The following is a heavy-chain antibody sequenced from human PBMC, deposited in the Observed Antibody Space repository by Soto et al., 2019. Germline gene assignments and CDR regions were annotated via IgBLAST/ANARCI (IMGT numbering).Heavy chain of an antibody. CDR3: AKSSSSLYYYYGMDV. CDR2: ISWNSGSI. D-gene: IGHD6-6*01. Sequence: EVQLVESGGGLVQPGRSLRLSCAASGFTFDDYAMHWVRQAPGKGLEWVSGISWNSGSIGYADSVKGRFTISRDNAKNSLYLQMNSLRADDTALYYCAKSSSSLYYYYGMDVWGQGTTVTVSS. V-gene: IGHV3-9*01. J-gene: IGHJ6*02. CDR1: GFTFDDYA.